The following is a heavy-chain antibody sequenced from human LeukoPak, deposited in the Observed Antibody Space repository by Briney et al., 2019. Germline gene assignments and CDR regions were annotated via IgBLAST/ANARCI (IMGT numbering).Heavy chain of an antibody. V-gene: IGHV3-66*01. CDR2: IYSGGST. CDR1: GFAVSSNY. J-gene: IGHJ5*02. Sequence: GGSLRLSCAASGFAVSSNYMSWVRQAPGKGLEWVSVIYSGGSTYYADSVKGRFTISRDNSKNTLYLQMNSLRAEDTAVYYCAREEAYWFDPWGQGTLVTVSS. CDR3: AREEAYWFDP.